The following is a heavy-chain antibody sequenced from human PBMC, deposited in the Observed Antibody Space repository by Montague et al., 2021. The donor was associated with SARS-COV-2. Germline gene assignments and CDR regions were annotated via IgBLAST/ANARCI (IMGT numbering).Heavy chain of an antibody. CDR3: ARGRQHINMVVVVVTGGEYYFDF. CDR1: YGSFSDYS. Sequence: ETLSLTSAVYYGSFSDYSWTWIRQPPGKGLEWIGEINHRGSTNXNPSLKSRVTISVDTSKNQFSLKMTSVTAADTAVYYCARGRQHINMVVVVVTGGEYYFDFWGQGTLVAVSS. V-gene: IGHV4-34*01. D-gene: IGHD3-22*01. CDR2: INHRGST. J-gene: IGHJ4*02.